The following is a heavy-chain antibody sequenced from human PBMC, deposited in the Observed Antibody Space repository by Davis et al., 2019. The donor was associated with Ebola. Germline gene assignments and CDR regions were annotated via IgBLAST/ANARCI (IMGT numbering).Heavy chain of an antibody. CDR1: GYTFTTYY. CDR2: INPNSGGT. D-gene: IGHD3-9*01. CDR3: VRSTYDILIDFDF. J-gene: IGHJ4*02. Sequence: ASVKVSCKASGYTFTTYYMVWVRQAPGQGLEWMGRINPNSGGTNYAQKFQGRVTMTRDTSISTAYMELSRLRSDDTAVYYCVRSTYDILIDFDFWGQGTLVTVSS. V-gene: IGHV1-2*06.